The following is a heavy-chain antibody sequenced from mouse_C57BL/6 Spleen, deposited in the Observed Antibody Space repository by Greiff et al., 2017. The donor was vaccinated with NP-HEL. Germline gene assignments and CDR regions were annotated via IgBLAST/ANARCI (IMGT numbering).Heavy chain of an antibody. V-gene: IGHV3-6*01. CDR1: GYSITSGYY. Sequence: EVKLMESGPGLVKPSQSLSLTCSVTGYSITSGYYWNWIRQFPGNKLEWMGYISYDGSNNYNPSLKNRISITRDTYKNQFFLKLNSVTTEDTATYYCAREGYSNYFAYWGQGTLVTISA. D-gene: IGHD2-5*01. J-gene: IGHJ3*01. CDR3: AREGYSNYFAY. CDR2: ISYDGSN.